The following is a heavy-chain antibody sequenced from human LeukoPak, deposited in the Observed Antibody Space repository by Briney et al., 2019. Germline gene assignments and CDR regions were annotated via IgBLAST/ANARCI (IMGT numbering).Heavy chain of an antibody. D-gene: IGHD1-26*01. CDR2: MKQDGSAK. V-gene: IGHV3-7*01. CDR1: GFTFSSYW. Sequence: GGSLRLSCVASGFTFSSYWMAWVRQAPGKGLEWVANMKQDGSAKHYADSVKGRFSISRDDSKSSVYLQMDSLRAEDTALYYCARDNVGALDYWGHGTLVTVSS. J-gene: IGHJ4*01. CDR3: ARDNVGALDY.